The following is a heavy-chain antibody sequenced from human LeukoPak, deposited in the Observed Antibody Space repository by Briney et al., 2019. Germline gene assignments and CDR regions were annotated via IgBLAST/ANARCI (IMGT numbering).Heavy chain of an antibody. CDR2: IKQDGSQK. CDR1: GFTFSDHW. CDR3: ARGHYYDSSGYLDY. D-gene: IGHD3-22*01. J-gene: IGHJ4*02. Sequence: GGSLRLSCEASGFTFSDHWMNLVRQAPGKGLEWVACIKQDGSQKDYVDSVKGRFTISRDNAKNSLYLQMSSLRAEDTAVYYCARGHYYDSSGYLDYWGQGTLVTVSS. V-gene: IGHV3-7*01.